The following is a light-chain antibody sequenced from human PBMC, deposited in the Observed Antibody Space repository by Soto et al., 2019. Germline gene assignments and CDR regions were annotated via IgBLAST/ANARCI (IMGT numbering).Light chain of an antibody. CDR2: DAS. Sequence: DIQVTQSTSTLSASVGDRVTITCRASQSISNWLAWYQQKPGEPPKLLIYDASRLASWVPSRFSGSGSGTEFTLTIGSLQPDDFAIYYCHQYDTFSVTFGGGTKVEI. CDR1: QSISNW. V-gene: IGKV1-5*01. CDR3: HQYDTFSVT. J-gene: IGKJ4*01.